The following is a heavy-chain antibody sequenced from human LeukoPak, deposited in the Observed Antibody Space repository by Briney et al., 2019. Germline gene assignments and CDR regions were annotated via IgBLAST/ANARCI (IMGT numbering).Heavy chain of an antibody. J-gene: IGHJ5*02. CDR1: GFTFNSYA. Sequence: PGGSLRLSCAASGFTFNSYAMNWVRQAPGKGLEWVSGISGSGGTTYYADYVKGRFTISRENPKNTLYLQVNSLRAEDTAVYSCAKDRYSNYGNWFDPWGQGTLVTVFS. CDR3: AKDRYSNYGNWFDP. D-gene: IGHD4-11*01. CDR2: ISGSGGTT. V-gene: IGHV3-23*01.